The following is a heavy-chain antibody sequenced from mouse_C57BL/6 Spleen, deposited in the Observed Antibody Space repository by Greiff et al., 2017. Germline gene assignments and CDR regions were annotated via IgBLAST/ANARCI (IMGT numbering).Heavy chain of an antibody. CDR3: ARGGAYGGIFGD. V-gene: IGHV1-53*01. D-gene: IGHD1-1*01. CDR2: INPSNGGT. J-gene: IGHJ2*01. CDR1: GFTFTSYW. Sequence: VQLQQPGTELVKPGASVKLSCKASGFTFTSYWMHWVKQRPGQGLEWIGNINPSNGGTNYNEKFKSKATLTVDKSSSTAYMLLSSLTSEDSAVYYCARGGAYGGIFGDWGKGTTLTVSS.